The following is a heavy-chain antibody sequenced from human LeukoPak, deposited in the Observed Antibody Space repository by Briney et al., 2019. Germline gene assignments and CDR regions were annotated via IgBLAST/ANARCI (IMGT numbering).Heavy chain of an antibody. D-gene: IGHD1-26*01. CDR1: VYPFTRHY. CDR2: IKPNSGDT. Sequence: ASVRVSCTPSVYPFTRHYINWVRHAAGQRLEWRGWIKPNSGDTNYAQKFQGRLTTTRDTTISTVYMELNRLTSDDTAVYYCARGDEWELAIDFWGQGTLITVSS. J-gene: IGHJ4*02. CDR3: ARGDEWELAIDF. V-gene: IGHV1-2*02.